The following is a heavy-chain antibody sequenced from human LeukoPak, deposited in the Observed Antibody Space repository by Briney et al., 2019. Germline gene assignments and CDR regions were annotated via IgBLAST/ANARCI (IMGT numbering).Heavy chain of an antibody. J-gene: IGHJ4*02. Sequence: KSGGSLRLSCAASGFTFSSYGMNWVRQAPGKGLEWVSSISSSSSYIYYADSVKGRFTISRDNAKNSLYLQMNSLRVEDTAVYYCARPAGTGSDYWGQGTLVTVSS. D-gene: IGHD3-10*01. CDR2: ISSSSSYI. CDR3: ARPAGTGSDY. CDR1: GFTFSSYG. V-gene: IGHV3-21*01.